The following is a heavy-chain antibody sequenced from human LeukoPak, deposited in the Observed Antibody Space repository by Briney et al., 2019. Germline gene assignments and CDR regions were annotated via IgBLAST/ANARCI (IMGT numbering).Heavy chain of an antibody. CDR3: ARGYDYVWGSHRALGY. V-gene: IGHV4-59*01. CDR1: GGSISSYY. J-gene: IGHJ4*02. Sequence: SETLSLTCTVSGGSISSYYWSWIRQPPGKGLEWIGYIYYSGSTNYNPSLRSRVTMAVDTFKNQFSLRLSSVTAADTAVYYCARGYDYVWGSHRALGYWGQGTLVTVSS. CDR2: IYYSGST. D-gene: IGHD3-16*02.